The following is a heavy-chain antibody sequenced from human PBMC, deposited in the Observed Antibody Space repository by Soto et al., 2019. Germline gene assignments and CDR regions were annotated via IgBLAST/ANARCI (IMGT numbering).Heavy chain of an antibody. V-gene: IGHV3-33*01. Sequence: GGSLRLSCVAAGFSFGDYGMHWVRQAPGKGLEWLTVIWYDGDNKYYADSVKGRFTISRDNSKNTLYLQMNDLRAEDTAVYYCARDLCFQTWSDYRYGMDFWGQGTTVTVSS. D-gene: IGHD1-26*01. CDR3: ARDLCFQTWSDYRYGMDF. CDR1: GFSFGDYG. CDR2: IWYDGDNK. J-gene: IGHJ6*02.